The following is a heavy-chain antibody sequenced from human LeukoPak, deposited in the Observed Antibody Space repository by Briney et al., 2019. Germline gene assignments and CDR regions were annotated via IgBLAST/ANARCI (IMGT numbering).Heavy chain of an antibody. Sequence: PGGSLRLSCAASGFTFSSYWMSWVRQAPGKGLEWVANIKQDGSEKYYVDSVKGRFTISRDNAKNSLYPQMNSLRAEDTAVYYCAKSYVGAAALDAFDIWGQGTMVTVSS. CDR1: GFTFSSYW. V-gene: IGHV3-7*01. D-gene: IGHD6-13*01. CDR2: IKQDGSEK. CDR3: AKSYVGAAALDAFDI. J-gene: IGHJ3*02.